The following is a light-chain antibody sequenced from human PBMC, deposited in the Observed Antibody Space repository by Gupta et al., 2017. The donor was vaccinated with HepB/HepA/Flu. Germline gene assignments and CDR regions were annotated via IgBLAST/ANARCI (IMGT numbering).Light chain of an antibody. CDR1: SLRTYY. Sequence: SALTHDPAVSVALGQTVAITCHGDSLRTYYASWYQQKPGQAPILVIYGSNRPSGIPDRFSGSRSGNTASLTITGAQAEDEADYYCKSRETSGSPLVFGGGTKLTVL. J-gene: IGLJ3*02. V-gene: IGLV3-19*01. CDR3: KSRETSGSPLV. CDR2: GS.